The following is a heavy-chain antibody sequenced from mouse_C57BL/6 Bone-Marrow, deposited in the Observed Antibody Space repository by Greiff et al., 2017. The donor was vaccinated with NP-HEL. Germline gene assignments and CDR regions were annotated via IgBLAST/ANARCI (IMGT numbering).Heavy chain of an antibody. J-gene: IGHJ2*01. D-gene: IGHD2-3*01. Sequence: QVQLKESGPELVKPGASVKISCKASGYAFSSSWMNWVKQRPGKGLEWIGRIYPGDGDTNYNGKFKGKAKLTAGKSYSTAYMQLSSLTSEDSAVYFCARDYDGYYFLDYWGQGTTLTVSS. CDR1: GYAFSSSW. CDR3: ARDYDGYYFLDY. CDR2: IYPGDGDT. V-gene: IGHV1-82*01.